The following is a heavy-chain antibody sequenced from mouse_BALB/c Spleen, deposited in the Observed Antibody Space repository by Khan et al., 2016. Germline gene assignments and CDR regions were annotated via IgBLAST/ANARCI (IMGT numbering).Heavy chain of an antibody. CDR3: ARDLNDGYCWYFDV. CDR2: VRNTAHGYTT. D-gene: IGHD2-3*01. V-gene: IGHV7-3*02. Sequence: EVELVESGGGLIQPGGSLRLSCTTSGFTFTDYYMSWVRQPPGEALEWLGFVRNTAHGYTTEYSASVKGLFPISRDNSQSILYRQMNTLRAEDSATYYCARDLNDGYCWYFDVWGAGTTVTVSS. CDR1: GFTFTDYY. J-gene: IGHJ1*01.